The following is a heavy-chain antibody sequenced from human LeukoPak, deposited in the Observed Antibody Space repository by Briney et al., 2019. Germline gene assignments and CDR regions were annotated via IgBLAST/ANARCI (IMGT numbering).Heavy chain of an antibody. J-gene: IGHJ6*04. CDR1: GFIFKNYW. D-gene: IGHD4-11*01. CDR3: VRGLGDV. Sequence: PGGSLRLSCSASGFIFKNYWMHWVRQAPGKGPVWVSRINNDGKLVTYAASVKGRFTISRDSAKDTVFLQMNSLRVEDTALYYCVRGLGDVWGKGTLVTVSS. CDR2: INNDGKLV. V-gene: IGHV3-74*01.